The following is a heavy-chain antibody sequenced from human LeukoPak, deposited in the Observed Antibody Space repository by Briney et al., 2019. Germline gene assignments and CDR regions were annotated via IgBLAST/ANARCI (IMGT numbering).Heavy chain of an antibody. CDR1: GFTFSGSA. J-gene: IGHJ3*02. D-gene: IGHD3-10*01. CDR3: TRHFVWFGEDDAFDI. CDR2: IRSKANSYAT. V-gene: IGHV3-73*01. Sequence: GGSLRLSCAASGFTFSGSAMHWVRQASGKGLEWVGRIRSKANSYATANAASVKGRFTISRDDSKNTAYLQMNSLKTEDTAVYYCTRHFVWFGEDDAFDIWGQGTMVTVSS.